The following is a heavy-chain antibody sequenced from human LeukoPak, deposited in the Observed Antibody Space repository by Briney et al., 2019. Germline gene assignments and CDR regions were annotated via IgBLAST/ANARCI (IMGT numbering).Heavy chain of an antibody. J-gene: IGHJ4*02. CDR1: VFTFSSYG. CDR2: IRSDGSKK. D-gene: IGHD4-17*01. V-gene: IGHV3-30*02. CDR3: AKDLNYGDLLDY. Sequence: GGSLRLSCAASVFTFSSYGMYWVRQAPGKGLEWVAFIRSDGSKKYYADSVKGRFTISRDNSKNTLYLQMNSLRAEDTAVYYCAKDLNYGDLLDYWGQGTLVTVSS.